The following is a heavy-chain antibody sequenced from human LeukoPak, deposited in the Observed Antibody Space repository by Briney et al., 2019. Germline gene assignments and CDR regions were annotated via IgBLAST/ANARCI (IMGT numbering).Heavy chain of an antibody. CDR3: AKSRASAGAQWFDP. Sequence: SETLSLTCTVSGGSISRGGYSWSWIRQHPGKGLEWIGYIYYSGSTYYNPSLESRVTMSIDTSKNQFSLKLNSVTAADSAMYYCAKSRASAGAQWFDPWGQGTLVAVSS. CDR2: IYYSGST. J-gene: IGHJ5*02. CDR1: GGSISRGGYS. V-gene: IGHV4-31*03. D-gene: IGHD6-13*01.